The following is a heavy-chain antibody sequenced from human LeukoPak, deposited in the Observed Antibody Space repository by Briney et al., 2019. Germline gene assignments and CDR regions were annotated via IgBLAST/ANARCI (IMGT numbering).Heavy chain of an antibody. Sequence: GGSLRLSCAASGFTFSSYWMSWVRQAPGKGLEWVANIKQDGSEKYYVDSVKGRFTISRDNAKNSLYLQMNSLRAEDTAVYYCARGGLYYDSSGYYYSSGFDYWGQGTLVTVSS. J-gene: IGHJ4*02. CDR2: IKQDGSEK. CDR3: ARGGLYYDSSGYYYSSGFDY. CDR1: GFTFSSYW. V-gene: IGHV3-7*01. D-gene: IGHD3-22*01.